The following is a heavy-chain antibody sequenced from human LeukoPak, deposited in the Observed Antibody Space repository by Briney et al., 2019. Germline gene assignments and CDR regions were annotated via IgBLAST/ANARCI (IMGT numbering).Heavy chain of an antibody. CDR1: GGSISSGSYY. J-gene: IGHJ6*03. CDR3: ARAVPHCSSTSCYAKSDYYYYYMDV. D-gene: IGHD2-2*01. Sequence: PSETLSLTCTVSGGSISSGSYYWSWIRQPAGKGLEWIGRIYTSGSTNYNPSLKSRVTISVDTSKNQFSLKLSSVTAADTAVYYCARAVPHCSSTSCYAKSDYYYYYMDVWGKGTTVTISS. CDR2: IYTSGST. V-gene: IGHV4-61*02.